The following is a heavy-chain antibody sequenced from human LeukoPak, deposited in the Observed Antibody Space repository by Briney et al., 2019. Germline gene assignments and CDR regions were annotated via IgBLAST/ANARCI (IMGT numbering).Heavy chain of an antibody. CDR2: INPNSGAT. V-gene: IGHV1-2*02. D-gene: IGHD6-19*01. J-gene: IGHJ4*02. Sequence: ASVTVSCTASGYTFTGYYLHWVRQAPGQGLEWMGWINPNSGATNYAQRFQGRVTMTRDTSISTAYMELSSLRFDDTAVYYCARGIVVAGIDYWGQGTLVTVSS. CDR3: ARGIVVAGIDY. CDR1: GYTFTGYY.